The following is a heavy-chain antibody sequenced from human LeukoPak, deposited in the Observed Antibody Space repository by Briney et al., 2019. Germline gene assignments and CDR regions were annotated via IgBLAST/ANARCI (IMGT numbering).Heavy chain of an antibody. Sequence: SGPTLVNPIETLAPSCAFSGFSLTTSGVGVGWIRQPPGKALEWLGLIYWDDDTRYSPTLKTRVSISKGTSKNEGVLRMTDVGAQAKAANYSPRVMGRVLFLEILLSSRNYCFDPWAQGVLVPVSA. CDR3: PRVMGRVLFLEILLSSRNYCFDP. CDR1: GFSLTTSGVG. CDR2: IYWDDDT. D-gene: IGHD2/OR15-2a*01. J-gene: IGHJ5*02. V-gene: IGHV2-5*02.